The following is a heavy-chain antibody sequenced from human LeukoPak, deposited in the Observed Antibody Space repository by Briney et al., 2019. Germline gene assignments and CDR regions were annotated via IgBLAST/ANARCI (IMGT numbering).Heavy chain of an antibody. CDR1: GYTFTGYY. Sequence: ASVKVSCKASGYTFTGYYMHWVRQAPGQGLEWMGWIEPNSGDTNYPEKFQGRITMTRDTSISTAYMELSRLTSDDTAVYFCARDYFTFTSKSYNFSDPWGQGTLVTVSS. J-gene: IGHJ5*02. D-gene: IGHD1-20*01. CDR3: ARDYFTFTSKSYNFSDP. V-gene: IGHV1-2*02. CDR2: IEPNSGDT.